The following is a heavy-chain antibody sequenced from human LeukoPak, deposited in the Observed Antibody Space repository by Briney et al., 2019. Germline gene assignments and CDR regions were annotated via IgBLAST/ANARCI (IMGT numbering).Heavy chain of an antibody. J-gene: IGHJ4*02. D-gene: IGHD3-22*01. V-gene: IGHV1-18*01. CDR3: ARVPLGLLSPFDY. Sequence: ASVKVSCKASGGTFISYAISWVRQAPGQGLEWMGWISAYNGNTNYAQKLQGRVTMTTDTSTSTAYMELRSLRSDDTAVYYCARVPLGLLSPFDYWGQGTLVTVSS. CDR1: GGTFISYA. CDR2: ISAYNGNT.